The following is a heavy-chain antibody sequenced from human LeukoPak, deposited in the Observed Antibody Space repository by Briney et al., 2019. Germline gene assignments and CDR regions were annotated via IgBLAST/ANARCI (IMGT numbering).Heavy chain of an antibody. CDR3: ARAPDAGGTTGPYYFDY. CDR1: GFTFSRYW. J-gene: IGHJ4*02. V-gene: IGHV3-7*03. Sequence: PGGSLRLSCAASGFTFSRYWMSWVRQAPGKGLEWVANIKQDGSEKYYVDSVKGRFTISRDNAKNSLYLQMNSLRAEDTAVYYCARAPDAGGTTGPYYFDYWGQGTLVTVSS. D-gene: IGHD2/OR15-2a*01. CDR2: IKQDGSEK.